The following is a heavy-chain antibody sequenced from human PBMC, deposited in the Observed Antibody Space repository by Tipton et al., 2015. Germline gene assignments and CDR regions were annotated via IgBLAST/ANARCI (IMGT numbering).Heavy chain of an antibody. V-gene: IGHV3-23*01. D-gene: IGHD6-19*01. J-gene: IGHJ5*02. Sequence: SLRLSCAASGFRFSSYAMNWVRQAPGKGLEWVSGTGGTGVSRDYADSVKGRFTISRDNSKNTLYLQMDSLRAEDTAVYYCAKDRLSSGRATRFDPWGQGTLVSVSS. CDR2: TGGTGVSR. CDR3: AKDRLSSGRATRFDP. CDR1: GFRFSSYA.